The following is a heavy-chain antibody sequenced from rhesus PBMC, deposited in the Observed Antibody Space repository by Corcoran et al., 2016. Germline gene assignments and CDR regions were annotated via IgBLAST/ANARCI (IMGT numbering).Heavy chain of an antibody. V-gene: IGHV4-173*01. J-gene: IGHJ4*01. CDR1: GGSISSNY. CDR3: ARDAIVVVFTALFDY. Sequence: QLQLQESGPGLVKPSETLSLTCAVSGGSISSNYWSWIRQPPGKGLEWIGRIPGSGGSTDYNPSLKSRVTISTDTSKTQFSLKLSSVTAADTAVYYCARDAIVVVFTALFDYWGQGVLVTVSS. CDR2: IPGSGGST. D-gene: IGHD2-27*01.